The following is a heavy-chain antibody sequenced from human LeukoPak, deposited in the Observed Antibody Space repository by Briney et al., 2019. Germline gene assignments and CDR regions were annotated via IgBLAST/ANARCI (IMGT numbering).Heavy chain of an antibody. CDR3: AKDQRYYYGPGSLTRADRYYYYYYGMDV. CDR2: ISHDGSNK. D-gene: IGHD3-10*01. CDR1: GFTFSSYG. V-gene: IGHV3-30*18. J-gene: IGHJ6*02. Sequence: PGRSLRLSCAASGFTFSSYGMHWVRQAPGKGLEWVAVISHDGSNKYYADSVKGRFTISRDNSKNTLYLQMNSLRAEDTAVYYCAKDQRYYYGPGSLTRADRYYYYYYGMDVWGQGTTVTVSS.